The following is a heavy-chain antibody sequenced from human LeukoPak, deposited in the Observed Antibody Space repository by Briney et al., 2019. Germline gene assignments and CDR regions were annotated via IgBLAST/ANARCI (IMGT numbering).Heavy chain of an antibody. CDR3: AIYYYDSSGYYFGFDY. Sequence: VASVKVSCKASGGTLSSYAISWVRQAPGQGLEWMGGIIPIFGTANYAQKFQGRVTITADESTSTAYMELSSLRSEDTAVYYCAIYYYDSSGYYFGFDYWGQGTLVTVSS. D-gene: IGHD3-22*01. CDR1: GGTLSSYA. J-gene: IGHJ4*02. CDR2: IIPIFGTA. V-gene: IGHV1-69*01.